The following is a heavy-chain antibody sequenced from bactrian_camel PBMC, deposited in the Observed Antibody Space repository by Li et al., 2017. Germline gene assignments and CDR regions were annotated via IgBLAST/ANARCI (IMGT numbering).Heavy chain of an antibody. D-gene: IGHD1*01. Sequence: VQLVESGGGSVQGGGSLVLSCAVSGDEYDTACAGWFRQAPGKERERIATNAAGAGRTYYADSVKGRFTISQDNTKTKIYLEMTGLQPEDTAMYYCAAGASLLVTDLCYTDFRIFGQGTQVTVS. CDR1: GDEYDTAC. V-gene: IGHV3S1*01. CDR3: AAGASLLVTDLCYTDFRI. CDR2: NAAGAGRT. J-gene: IGHJ6*01.